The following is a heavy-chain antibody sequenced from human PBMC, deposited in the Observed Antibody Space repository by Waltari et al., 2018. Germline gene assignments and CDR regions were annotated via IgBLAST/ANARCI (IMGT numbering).Heavy chain of an antibody. CDR2: INAGNGNT. D-gene: IGHD2-2*01. CDR3: ARGEDIVVVPAALNWFDP. CDR1: GYTFTSYA. Sequence: QVQLVQSGAEVKKPGASVKVSCQASGYTFTSYAMHWVRQGHGQRLEWMGWINAGNGNTKYSQKFQGRVTITRETSASTAYMELSSLRSEDTAVYYCARGEDIVVVPAALNWFDPWGQGTLVTVSS. J-gene: IGHJ5*02. V-gene: IGHV1-3*01.